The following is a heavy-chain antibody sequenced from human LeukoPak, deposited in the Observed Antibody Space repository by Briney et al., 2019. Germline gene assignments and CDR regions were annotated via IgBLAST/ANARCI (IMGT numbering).Heavy chain of an antibody. D-gene: IGHD1-26*01. CDR3: ASSDGTGSFPTYFDY. CDR1: GGTFSSYA. V-gene: IGHV1-69*13. CDR2: IIPIVGTA. J-gene: IGHJ4*02. Sequence: GASVKVSCKAAGGTFSSYAISWVRQAPGQGLEWMGGIIPIVGTANYAQKFQGRVTITADESTSTAYMELSSPRSEDTAVYYCASSDGTGSFPTYFDYWGQGTLVSVCS.